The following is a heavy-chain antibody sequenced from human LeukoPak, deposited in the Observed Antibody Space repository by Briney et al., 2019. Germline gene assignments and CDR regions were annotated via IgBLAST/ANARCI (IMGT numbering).Heavy chain of an antibody. J-gene: IGHJ4*02. CDR2: ISSDGGST. Sequence: GGSLRLSCAASGFTFSSYAMRWIRQPPGKGLEYVSDISSDGGSTYYANSVKGRFTISRDNSKNTLYLKMGSVRAEDMAVYYCARSASRGGLYDYWGQGTLVTASS. CDR3: ARSASRGGLYDY. CDR1: GFTFSSYA. V-gene: IGHV3-64*01. D-gene: IGHD3-10*01.